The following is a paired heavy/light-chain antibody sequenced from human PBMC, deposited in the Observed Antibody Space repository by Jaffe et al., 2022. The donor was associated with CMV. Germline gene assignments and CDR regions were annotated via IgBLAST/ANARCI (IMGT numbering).Heavy chain of an antibody. V-gene: IGHV4-4*07. CDR2: IYTSGST. CDR3: ARILNPRTWYFDL. Sequence: QVQLQESGPGLVKPSETLSLTCTVSGGSISSYYWSWIRQPAGKGLEWIGRIYTSGSTNYNPSLKSRVTMSVDTSKNQFSLKLSSVTAADTAVYYCARILNPRTWYFDLWGRGTLVTVSS. D-gene: IGHD2-8*01. J-gene: IGHJ2*01. CDR1: GGSISSYY.
Light chain of an antibody. CDR2: DAS. J-gene: IGKJ1*01. V-gene: IGKV3-11*01. Sequence: EIVLTQSPATLSLSPGERATLSCRASQSVSSYLAWYQQKPGQAPRLLIYDASNRATGIPARFSGSGSGTDFTLTISSLEPEDFAVYYCQQRSNWPQTFGQGTKVEIK. CDR1: QSVSSY. CDR3: QQRSNWPQT.